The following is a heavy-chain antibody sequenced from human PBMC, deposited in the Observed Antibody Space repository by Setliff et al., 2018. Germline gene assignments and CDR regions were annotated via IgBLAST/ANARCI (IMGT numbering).Heavy chain of an antibody. V-gene: IGHV3-15*01. Sequence: GESLKISCLASGFSFSNTKMSWIRQAPGKGLEWVGRIKSAADGGTIEYAAAVNGRFTVSGDDSKNTLFLQMNSLKTEDTALYYCTTDWSRGDSGNYLRLDYWGPGTLVTVSS. CDR3: TTDWSRGDSGNYLRLDY. CDR1: GFSFSNTK. D-gene: IGHD3-10*01. J-gene: IGHJ4*02. CDR2: IKSAADGGTI.